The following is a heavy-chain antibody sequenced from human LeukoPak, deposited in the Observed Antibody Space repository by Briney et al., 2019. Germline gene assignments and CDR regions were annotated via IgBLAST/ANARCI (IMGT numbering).Heavy chain of an antibody. D-gene: IGHD3-9*01. CDR3: ASGGYDILTASGY. V-gene: IGHV3-30*02. CDR1: GFTFSNYG. Sequence: PGGSLRLSCASSGFTFSNYGMHWVRQAPGKGLEWVAYIRFDGSQKYYGDSVRGRFTISRDNPNNMVYLQMNSLRAEDTAVYYCASGGYDILTASGYWGQGTLVTVSS. J-gene: IGHJ4*02. CDR2: IRFDGSQK.